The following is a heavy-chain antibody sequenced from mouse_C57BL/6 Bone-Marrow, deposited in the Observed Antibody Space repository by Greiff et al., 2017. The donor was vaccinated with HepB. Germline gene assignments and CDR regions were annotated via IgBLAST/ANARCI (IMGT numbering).Heavy chain of an antibody. V-gene: IGHV3-8*01. D-gene: IGHD1-1*01. Sequence: EVQLVESGPGLAKPSQTLSLTCSVTGYSITSDYWNWIRKFPGNKLEYMGYISYSGSTYYNPSLKSRISITQDTSKNQYYLQLNSVTTEDTATYYGARDYYGSYWYFDVWGTGTTVTVSS. CDR2: ISYSGST. CDR1: GYSITSDY. CDR3: ARDYYGSYWYFDV. J-gene: IGHJ1*03.